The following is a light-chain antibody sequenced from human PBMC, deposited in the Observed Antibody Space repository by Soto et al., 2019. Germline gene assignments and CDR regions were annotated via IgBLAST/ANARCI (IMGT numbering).Light chain of an antibody. V-gene: IGLV2-14*01. CDR2: EVS. CDR3: SSYTSSSTPRG. CDR1: SSDVGGYNY. J-gene: IGLJ2*01. Sequence: QSVLTQPASVSGSPGQSITISCTGTSSDVGGYNYVSWYQQHPGKAPKLMIYEVSNRPSGVSNRFSGSKSGNTASLTISGLQAEDEADYYCSSYTSSSTPRGFGGGTKLTV.